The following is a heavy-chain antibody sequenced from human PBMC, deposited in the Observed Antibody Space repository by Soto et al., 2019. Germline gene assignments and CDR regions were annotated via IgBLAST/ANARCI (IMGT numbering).Heavy chain of an antibody. V-gene: IGHV4-31*03. CDR2: IYYSGST. Sequence: SETLSLTCTVSGGSISSGGYYWSWIRQHPGKGLERIGYIYYSGSTYYNPSLKSRVTISVDTSKNQFSLKLSSVTAADTAVYFCARGNYYDSSGYYPVFDYWGQGTLVTVSS. CDR3: ARGNYYDSSGYYPVFDY. D-gene: IGHD3-22*01. CDR1: GGSISSGGYY. J-gene: IGHJ4*02.